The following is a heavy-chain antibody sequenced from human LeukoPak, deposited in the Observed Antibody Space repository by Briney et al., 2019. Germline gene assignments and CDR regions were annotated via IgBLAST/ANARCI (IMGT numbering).Heavy chain of an antibody. Sequence: GGSLRLSCAASGFSFDDYAFHWVRQAPGKGLEFVSGISWNSGRIAYVDSVKGRFTISRDNAKNSLYLQMNSLRVDDTAVYYCAKLAKYFYGSETYYFFEHWGQGTPVTASS. D-gene: IGHD3-10*01. CDR1: GFSFDDYA. CDR2: ISWNSGRI. J-gene: IGHJ4*02. CDR3: AKLAKYFYGSETYYFFEH. V-gene: IGHV3-9*01.